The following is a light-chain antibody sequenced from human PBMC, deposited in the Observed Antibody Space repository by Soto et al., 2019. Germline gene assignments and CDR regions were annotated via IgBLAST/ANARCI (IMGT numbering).Light chain of an antibody. CDR2: EVS. V-gene: IGLV2-8*01. Sequence: ALTQPPSASGSPGQSVTISCTGTSSDVGGYNYVSWYQQHPGKAPKLMIYEVSERPSGVPDRFSGSKSSNTASLTVSGLQADDEADYYCSSYAGSNNFVFGTGTKVTVL. CDR1: SSDVGGYNY. CDR3: SSYAGSNNFV. J-gene: IGLJ1*01.